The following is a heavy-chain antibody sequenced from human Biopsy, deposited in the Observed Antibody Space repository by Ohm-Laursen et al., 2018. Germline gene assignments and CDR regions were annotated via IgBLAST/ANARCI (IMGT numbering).Heavy chain of an antibody. D-gene: IGHD1-1*01. V-gene: IGHV3-23*01. CDR2: ITVSADTT. J-gene: IGHJ3*02. CDR3: AKGRVGNSGSLDI. Sequence: SLRLSCTASGFTFNSYWMHWVRQAPGKGLEWVSAITVSADTTYYADSVRGRFTVSRDNSQNTLYLQMNSLRAEDTAIYYCAKGRVGNSGSLDIWGHGTMVTVSS. CDR1: GFTFNSYW.